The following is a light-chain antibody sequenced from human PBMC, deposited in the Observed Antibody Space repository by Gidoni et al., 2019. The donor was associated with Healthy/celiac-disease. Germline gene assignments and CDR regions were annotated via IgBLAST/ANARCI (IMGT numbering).Light chain of an antibody. V-gene: IGKV3D-11*01. CDR3: QQRSNWLT. CDR2: DAS. CDR1: QGVSSY. Sequence: EIVSTQSPATLSLSPGERATLSCRASQGVSSYLAWYQQKPGQAPRLLIYDASNRATGIPARFSGSGPGTDFTLTISSLEPEDFAVYYCQQRSNWLTFGGGTKVEIK. J-gene: IGKJ4*01.